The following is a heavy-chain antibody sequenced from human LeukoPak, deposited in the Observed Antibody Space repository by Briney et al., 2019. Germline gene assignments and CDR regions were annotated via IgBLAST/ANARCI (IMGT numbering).Heavy chain of an antibody. CDR3: AHHCSSTSCPDY. J-gene: IGHJ4*02. CDR2: INHSGST. CDR1: GGSFSGYY. D-gene: IGHD2-2*01. Sequence: PSETLSLTCAVYGGSFSGYYWSWIRQPPGKGLEWIGEINHSGSTNYNPSLKSRVTISVDKSKNQFSLKLSSVTAADTAVYYCAHHCSSTSCPDYWGQGTLVTVSS. V-gene: IGHV4-34*01.